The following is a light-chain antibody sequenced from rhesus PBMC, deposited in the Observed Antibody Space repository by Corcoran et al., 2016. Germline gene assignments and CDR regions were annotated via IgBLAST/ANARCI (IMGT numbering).Light chain of an antibody. CDR3: QKYNDLLPT. Sequence: EIVMTQSPATLSLSPGETATLSCRASQSVGTYLAWYQQKPGQAPKLLVHRAFFRATGIPDRVSGSGSRTDFTLTSTSLEPEDVGVYHGQKYNDLLPTFGQGTKVEIK. CDR1: QSVGTY. J-gene: IGKJ1*01. CDR2: RAF. V-gene: IGKV3-40*03.